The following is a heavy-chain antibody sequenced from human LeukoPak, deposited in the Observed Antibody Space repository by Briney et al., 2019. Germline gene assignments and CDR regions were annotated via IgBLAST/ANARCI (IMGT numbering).Heavy chain of an antibody. Sequence: GGSLRLSCAASGFTFRNYVIHWVRQAPGRGLEWVAVTSSDLNVKLYADSVKGRFTISRDNSRSTLYLQMNSLRPEDTAIFYCAREGYYGSGSPPSLYFDYWGQGTLVTVSS. V-gene: IGHV3-30-3*01. J-gene: IGHJ4*02. D-gene: IGHD3-10*01. CDR1: GFTFRNYV. CDR3: AREGYYGSGSPPSLYFDY. CDR2: TSSDLNVK.